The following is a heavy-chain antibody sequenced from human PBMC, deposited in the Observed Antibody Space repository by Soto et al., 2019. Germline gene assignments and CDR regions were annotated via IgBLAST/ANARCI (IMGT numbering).Heavy chain of an antibody. V-gene: IGHV3-21*01. D-gene: IGHD6-13*01. CDR2: ISSSSSYI. Sequence: EVQLVESGGGLVKPGGSLRLSCAASGFIFDIYSMTWVRQAPGKGLEWVSSISSSSSYIYYADSVKGRFTISRDNAENSLYLQMSSLRADDTAVYYCARDRGAASGIRYYYYGIDVWGQGTTVTVSS. J-gene: IGHJ6*02. CDR3: ARDRGAASGIRYYYYGIDV. CDR1: GFIFDIYS.